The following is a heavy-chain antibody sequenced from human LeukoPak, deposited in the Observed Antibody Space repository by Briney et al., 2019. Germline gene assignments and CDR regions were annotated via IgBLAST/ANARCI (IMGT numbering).Heavy chain of an antibody. CDR3: AREGRMAAAGHFFDY. Sequence: PGGSLRLSCAASGFTVSSSYMSWVRQAPGKGLEWVSVIYSGGSTYYADSVKGRFTISRHNSKNTLYLQMNSLRVEDTAVYYCAREGRMAAAGHFFDYWGQGTLVTVSS. J-gene: IGHJ4*02. V-gene: IGHV3-53*04. CDR2: IYSGGST. CDR1: GFTVSSSY. D-gene: IGHD6-13*01.